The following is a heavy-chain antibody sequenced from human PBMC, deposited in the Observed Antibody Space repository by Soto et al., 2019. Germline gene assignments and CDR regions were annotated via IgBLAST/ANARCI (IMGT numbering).Heavy chain of an antibody. V-gene: IGHV1-2*02. D-gene: IGHD3-22*01. Sequence: ASVKVSCKASGYTFTGYYMHWVRQAPGQGLEWMGWINPNSGGTNYAQKFQGRVTMTRDTSISTAYMELSRLRSDDTAVYYCARLGDSSGYYYTNYYSSYGMDVWGQGTTVTVSS. CDR1: GYTFTGYY. CDR2: INPNSGGT. CDR3: ARLGDSSGYYYTNYYSSYGMDV. J-gene: IGHJ6*02.